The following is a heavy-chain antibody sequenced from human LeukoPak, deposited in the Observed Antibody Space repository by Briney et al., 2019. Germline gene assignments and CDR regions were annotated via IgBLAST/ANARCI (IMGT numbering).Heavy chain of an antibody. CDR2: IYYSGST. Sequence: PSQTLSLTCTVSGGSISSGGYYWSWIRQHPGKGLEWIGYIYYSGSTYYNPSLKSRVTISVGTSKNQFSLKLSSVTAADTAVYYCARVGNSPRPLDAFDIWGQGTMVTVSS. V-gene: IGHV4-31*03. D-gene: IGHD1/OR15-1a*01. J-gene: IGHJ3*02. CDR3: ARVGNSPRPLDAFDI. CDR1: GGSISSGGYY.